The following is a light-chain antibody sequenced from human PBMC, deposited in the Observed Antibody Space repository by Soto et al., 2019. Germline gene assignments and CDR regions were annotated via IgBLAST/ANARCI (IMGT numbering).Light chain of an antibody. J-gene: IGLJ1*01. CDR3: SSYTTITTLV. V-gene: IGLV2-14*01. CDR1: SNDVGSYNY. CDR2: DVS. Sequence: QSALTQPASVSGSPGQSITISCTGTSNDVGSYNYVSWYQQHPGKAPKLMIYDVSNRPSGVSNRFSGSKSGNTASLTISGLQAEDEADYYCSSYTTITTLVFGTGTEVTVL.